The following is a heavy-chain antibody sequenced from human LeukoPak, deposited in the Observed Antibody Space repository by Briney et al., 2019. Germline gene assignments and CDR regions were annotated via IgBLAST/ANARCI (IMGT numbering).Heavy chain of an antibody. CDR1: GFTFSSYS. D-gene: IGHD3-22*01. V-gene: IGHV3-21*01. CDR2: ISSSSSYI. Sequence: GGSLRLSCAASGFTFSSYSMNWVRQAPGKGLEWVSSISSSSSYIYYADSVKGRFTISRDNAKNSLYLQMNSLRADDTAVYYCARDTSDYYDSSEYFDYWGQGTLVTVSS. J-gene: IGHJ4*02. CDR3: ARDTSDYYDSSEYFDY.